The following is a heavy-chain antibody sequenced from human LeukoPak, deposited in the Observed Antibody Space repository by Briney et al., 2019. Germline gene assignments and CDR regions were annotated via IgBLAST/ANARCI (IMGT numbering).Heavy chain of an antibody. CDR3: TRVGGYPLGAFDI. CDR2: VYISEST. CDR1: GGSISSYY. Sequence: PSETLSLTCTVSGGSISSYYWSWIRQPAGKGLEWIGRVYISESTNHNPSLKSRVTMSLDTSKNQFSLKLSSVTAADTAVYYCTRVGGYPLGAFDIWGQGTMVTVSS. J-gene: IGHJ3*02. V-gene: IGHV4-4*07. D-gene: IGHD3-22*01.